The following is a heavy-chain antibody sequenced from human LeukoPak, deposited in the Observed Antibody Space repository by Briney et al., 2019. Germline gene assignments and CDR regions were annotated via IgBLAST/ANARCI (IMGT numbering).Heavy chain of an antibody. J-gene: IGHJ4*02. CDR1: GFTVSSNY. Sequence: GGSLRLSCAASGFTVSSNYMSWVRQAPGKGLEWVSVIYSGGSTYYADSVKGRFTISRDNSKNTLYLQMNSLRAEDTAVYYCARGPRYSSGWYYFDYWGQGTLVTVSS. V-gene: IGHV3-53*01. CDR3: ARGPRYSSGWYYFDY. D-gene: IGHD6-19*01. CDR2: IYSGGST.